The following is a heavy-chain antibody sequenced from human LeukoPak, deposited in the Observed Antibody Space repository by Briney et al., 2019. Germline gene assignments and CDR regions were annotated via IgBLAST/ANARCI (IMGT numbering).Heavy chain of an antibody. CDR2: ISSSSSYI. CDR1: GFTFSSYS. Sequence: PGGSLRLSCAASGFTFSSYSMNWVRQAPGKGLEWVSSISSSSSYIYYADSVKGRFTISRDNAKNSLYLQMNSLRAEDTAVYYCARGDPTVTTTGSGGLDIWGQGTMVTVSS. D-gene: IGHD4-17*01. J-gene: IGHJ3*02. CDR3: ARGDPTVTTTGSGGLDI. V-gene: IGHV3-21*01.